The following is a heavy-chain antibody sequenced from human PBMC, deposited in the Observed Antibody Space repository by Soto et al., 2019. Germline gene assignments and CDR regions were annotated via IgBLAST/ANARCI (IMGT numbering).Heavy chain of an antibody. CDR1: GYTFTGYY. Sequence: GASVKVSCKASGYTFTGYYVHWVREAPGQGLGWMGWINPETGATSYAQKFQGRVTLSRDTSINTAYLELSSLRFDDAAVYFCARERYQVISDGMDVWGQGTTVTVSS. D-gene: IGHD2-2*01. CDR3: ARERYQVISDGMDV. V-gene: IGHV1-2*02. J-gene: IGHJ6*02. CDR2: INPETGAT.